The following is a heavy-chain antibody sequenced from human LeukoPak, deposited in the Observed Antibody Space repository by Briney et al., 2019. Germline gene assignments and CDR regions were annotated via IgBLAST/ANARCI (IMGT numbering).Heavy chain of an antibody. CDR2: IIPIFGTA. Sequence: TVKVSCKASGGTFSSYAISWVRQAPGQGLEWMGGIIPIFGTANYAQKFQGRVTITADESTSTAYMELSSLRSEDTAVYYCASVRSWPHNWFDPWGQGTLVTVSS. J-gene: IGHJ5*02. CDR1: GGTFSSYA. CDR3: ASVRSWPHNWFDP. V-gene: IGHV1-69*13. D-gene: IGHD6-13*01.